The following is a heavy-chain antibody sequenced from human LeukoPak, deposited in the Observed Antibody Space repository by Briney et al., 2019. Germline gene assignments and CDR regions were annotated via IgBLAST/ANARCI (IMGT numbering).Heavy chain of an antibody. V-gene: IGHV1-18*01. Sequence: ASVKVSCKASGYTFTSYGISWVRQALGRGLEWMGWISAYNGNTNYAQKLQGRVTMTTDTSTSTAYMELRSLRSDDTAVYYCARDRLDYDYVWGSYPVSGEFFDYWGQGTLVTVSS. CDR2: ISAYNGNT. D-gene: IGHD3-16*02. J-gene: IGHJ4*02. CDR3: ARDRLDYDYVWGSYPVSGEFFDY. CDR1: GYTFTSYG.